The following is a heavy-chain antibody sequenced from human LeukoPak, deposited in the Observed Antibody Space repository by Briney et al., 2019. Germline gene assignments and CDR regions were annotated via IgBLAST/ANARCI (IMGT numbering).Heavy chain of an antibody. Sequence: GGSLRLSCAASGLTFSSYGMHWVRQAPGKGLEWVAVIWSDGSNKYYADSVKGRFTISRDNSKNTLYLQMNSLRAEDTAVYYCARVKGVQLWSFDYWGQGTLVTVSS. CDR1: GLTFSSYG. D-gene: IGHD5-18*01. CDR3: ARVKGVQLWSFDY. J-gene: IGHJ4*02. V-gene: IGHV3-33*01. CDR2: IWSDGSNK.